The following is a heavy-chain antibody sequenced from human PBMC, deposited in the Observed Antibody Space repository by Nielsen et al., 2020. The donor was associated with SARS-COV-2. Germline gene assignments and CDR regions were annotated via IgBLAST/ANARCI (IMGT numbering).Heavy chain of an antibody. V-gene: IGHV1-3*01. CDR3: ARGLSDLRIAARPRVGYFDY. D-gene: IGHD6-6*01. CDR1: GYTFTSYA. Sequence: ASVKVSCKASGYTFTSYAMHWVRQAPGQRLEWMGWINAGNGNTKYSQKFQGRVTITRDTSASTAYMELSSLRSEDTAVYYCARGLSDLRIAARPRVGYFDYWGQGTLVTVSS. J-gene: IGHJ4*02. CDR2: INAGNGNT.